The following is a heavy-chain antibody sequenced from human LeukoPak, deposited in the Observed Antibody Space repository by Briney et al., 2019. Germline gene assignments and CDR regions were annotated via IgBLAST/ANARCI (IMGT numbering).Heavy chain of an antibody. J-gene: IGHJ4*02. V-gene: IGHV3-7*01. D-gene: IGHD3-22*01. CDR1: GFTFSNYW. CDR3: ARGGGGYDY. Sequence: QSGGSLRLSCTASGFTFSNYWMSWVRQAPGKGLEWVANIKEGGSDKYSVDSVKGRFTISRDNAKNSLYLQMNSLRAEDTAVYYGARGGGGYDYWGQGTLVTVSS. CDR2: IKEGGSDK.